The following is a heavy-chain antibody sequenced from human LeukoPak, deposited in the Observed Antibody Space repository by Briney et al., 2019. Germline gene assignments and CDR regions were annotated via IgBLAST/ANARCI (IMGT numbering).Heavy chain of an antibody. CDR3: ARVGNSDSSGYYGHFDY. V-gene: IGHV4-38-2*01. CDR2: VYHSGTT. Sequence: SETLSLICAVSGYSIRSGYYWGWIRQPPGKSLEWIGSVYHSGTTYYNPSLKSRVTISVDTSKNHFSLKLRSVTAAYTAVYYCARVGNSDSSGYYGHFDYWGQGTLVTVSS. CDR1: GYSIRSGYY. D-gene: IGHD3-22*01. J-gene: IGHJ4*02.